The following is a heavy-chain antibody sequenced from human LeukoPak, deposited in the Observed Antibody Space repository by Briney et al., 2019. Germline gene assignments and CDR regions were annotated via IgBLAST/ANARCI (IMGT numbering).Heavy chain of an antibody. CDR1: GGSISSGDYY. D-gene: IGHD3-22*01. V-gene: IGHV4-30-4*01. Sequence: SQTLSLTCTVSGGSISSGDYYWSWIRQPPGKGLEWIGYIYYSGSTYYNPSLKSRVTISVDTSKNQFSLKLSSVTAADTAVYYCAGKQDYYDSSFAFDIXXXGTXVTVXS. J-gene: IGHJ3*02. CDR2: IYYSGST. CDR3: AGKQDYYDSSFAFDI.